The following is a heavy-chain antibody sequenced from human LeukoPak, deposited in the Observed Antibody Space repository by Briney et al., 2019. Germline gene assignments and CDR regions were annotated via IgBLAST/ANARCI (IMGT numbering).Heavy chain of an antibody. CDR3: TKTTTGYSSGQYPGWPADH. CDR2: IFGSGGSA. V-gene: IGHV3-23*01. J-gene: IGHJ4*02. CDR1: GFTFNNYA. D-gene: IGHD3-22*01. Sequence: SGGSLRLSCTASGFTFNNYAMYWVRQAPRKGLEWVAGIFGSGGSAHYAGSVKGRFTISRDNSKNTVYLQMDSLRGEDTAVYYCTKTTTGYSSGQYPGWPADHWSQGALVTVSS.